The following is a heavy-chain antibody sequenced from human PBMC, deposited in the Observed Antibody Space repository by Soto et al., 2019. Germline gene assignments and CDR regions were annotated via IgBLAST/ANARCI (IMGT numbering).Heavy chain of an antibody. J-gene: IGHJ6*02. V-gene: IGHV4-39*01. D-gene: IGHD6-6*01. CDR2: IYYSGST. CDR1: GGSISSSSYY. CDR3: ASQLVGPSYYYYGMDV. Sequence: PSETLSVTCTVSGGSISSSSYYWGWIRQPPGKGLEWIGSIYYSGSTYYSPSLKSRVTISVDTSKNQFSLKLSSVTAADTAVYYCASQLVGPSYYYYGMDVWGQATTVTVSS.